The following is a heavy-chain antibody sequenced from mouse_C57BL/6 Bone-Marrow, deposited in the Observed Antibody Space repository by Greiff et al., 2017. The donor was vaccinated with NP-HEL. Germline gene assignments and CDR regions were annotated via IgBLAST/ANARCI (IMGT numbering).Heavy chain of an antibody. CDR2: IDPETGGT. CDR3: TLIRHYAMDY. CDR1: GYTFTDYE. Sequence: VQLQQSGAELVRPGASVTLSCKASGYTFTDYEMHWVKQTPVHGLEWIGAIDPETGGTAYNQKFKGKAILTADKSSSTAYMELRSLTSEDSAVYYCTLIRHYAMDYWGQGTSVTVSS. J-gene: IGHJ4*01. V-gene: IGHV1-15*01.